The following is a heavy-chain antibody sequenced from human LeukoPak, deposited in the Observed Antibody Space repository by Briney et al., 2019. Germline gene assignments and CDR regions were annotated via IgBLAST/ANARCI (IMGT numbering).Heavy chain of an antibody. Sequence: PGRSLRLSCAASGFAFSSYGMHWVRQAPGKGLEWVAVISYDGSNKYYADSVKGRFTISRDNSKNTLYLQMNSLRAEDTAVYYCASSGSSYRWFDPWGQGTLVTVSS. D-gene: IGHD6-6*01. CDR1: GFAFSSYG. J-gene: IGHJ5*02. V-gene: IGHV3-30*03. CDR3: ASSGSSYRWFDP. CDR2: ISYDGSNK.